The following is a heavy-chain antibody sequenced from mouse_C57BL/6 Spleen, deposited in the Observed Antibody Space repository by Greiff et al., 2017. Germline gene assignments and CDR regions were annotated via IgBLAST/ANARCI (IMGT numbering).Heavy chain of an antibody. Sequence: QVQLKESGAELARPGASVKLSCKASGYTFTSYGISWVKQRTGQGLEWIGEIYPRSGNTYYNEKFKGKATLTADKSSSTAYMELRSLTSEDSAVYFCARDSNTWFAYWGQWTLVTVAA. CDR2: IYPRSGNT. V-gene: IGHV1-81*01. CDR1: GYTFTSYG. D-gene: IGHD2-5*01. J-gene: IGHJ3*01. CDR3: ARDSNTWFAY.